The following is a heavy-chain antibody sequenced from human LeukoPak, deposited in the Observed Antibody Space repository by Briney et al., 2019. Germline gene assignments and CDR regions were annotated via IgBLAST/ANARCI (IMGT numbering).Heavy chain of an antibody. V-gene: IGHV3-21*01. CDR3: ARDRDFDF. J-gene: IGHJ4*02. CDR1: GFTFTDYN. CDR2: ISSSSTYI. Sequence: GGSLRLSCAASGFTFTDYNMNWVRQAPGKGLEWVSSISSSSTYIYYADSVKGRLTISRDNAKNSLYLQMNSLSAEDTAVYYCARDRDFDFWGQGTLVTVSS.